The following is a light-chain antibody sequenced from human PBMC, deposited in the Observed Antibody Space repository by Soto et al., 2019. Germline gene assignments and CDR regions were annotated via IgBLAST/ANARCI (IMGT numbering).Light chain of an antibody. CDR2: GAS. V-gene: IGKV3-20*01. J-gene: IGKJ2*01. CDR1: QSVSSRN. CDR3: LRYGDSPPAYT. Sequence: EIVLTQSPGTVSLSPGERATLSCRASQSVSSRNLAWYRQKPGQAPSLLIFGASNRATGIPDRFSGSGSVTYFTLTISRLEPEDCAVYYCLRYGDSPPAYTFGQGTKLEIK.